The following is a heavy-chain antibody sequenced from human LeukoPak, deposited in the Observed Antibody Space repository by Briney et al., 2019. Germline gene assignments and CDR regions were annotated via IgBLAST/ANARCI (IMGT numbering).Heavy chain of an antibody. CDR1: GGSFSGYY. CDR2: IYHSGST. J-gene: IGHJ1*01. CDR3: ARGPGLQH. V-gene: IGHV4-34*01. Sequence: SETLSLTCAVYGGSFSGYYWSWIRQPPGKRLEWIGGIYHSGSTNYNPSLKSRVTISVDTSKNQFSLKLSSVTAADTAVYYCARGPGLQHWGQGTLVTVSS.